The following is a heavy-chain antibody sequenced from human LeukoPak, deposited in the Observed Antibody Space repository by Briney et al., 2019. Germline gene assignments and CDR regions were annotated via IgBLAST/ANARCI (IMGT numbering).Heavy chain of an antibody. V-gene: IGHV1-3*01. CDR1: GYTFTSYA. J-gene: IGHJ4*02. Sequence: ASMKVSCKASGYTFTSYAMHWVRQAPGQRLEWMGWINAGNGNTKYSQKFQGRVTIARDTSASTAYMELSSLRSEDTAVYYCARDPGEYYYGSGSYYFDYWGQGTLVTVSS. CDR3: ARDPGEYYYGSGSYYFDY. D-gene: IGHD3-10*01. CDR2: INAGNGNT.